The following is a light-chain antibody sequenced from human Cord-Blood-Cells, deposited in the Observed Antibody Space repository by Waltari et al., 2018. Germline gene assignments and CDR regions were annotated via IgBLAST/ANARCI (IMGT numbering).Light chain of an antibody. Sequence: SALTQPASVSGSPGQSITLSCTGTSRDVGGYNYVSWYQQHPGKAPNLMIYDVSNRPSGVSNRFSGSKSGNTASLTISGLQAEDEADYYCSSYTSSSTWVFGGGTKLTVL. CDR1: SRDVGGYNY. V-gene: IGLV2-14*01. CDR3: SSYTSSSTWV. J-gene: IGLJ3*02. CDR2: DVS.